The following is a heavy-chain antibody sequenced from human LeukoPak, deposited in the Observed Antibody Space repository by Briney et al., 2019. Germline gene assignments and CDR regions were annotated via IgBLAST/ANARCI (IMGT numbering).Heavy chain of an antibody. J-gene: IGHJ4*02. D-gene: IGHD2-15*01. CDR2: IHYSGSS. CDR3: VLAPNSNWFDF. Sequence: DPSETLSLTCSVSGDDVSSFYWNWIRQSPGRGLEWIGNIHYSGSSIYNPSLRSRITMSIDTSKRQFFLKLTSVTAADTAVYYCVLAPNSNWFDFWGQGTLVTVSS. V-gene: IGHV4-59*08. CDR1: GDDVSSFY.